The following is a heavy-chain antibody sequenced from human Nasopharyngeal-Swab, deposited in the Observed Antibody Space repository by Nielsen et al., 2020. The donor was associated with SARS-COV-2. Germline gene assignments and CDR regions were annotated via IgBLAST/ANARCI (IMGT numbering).Heavy chain of an antibody. CDR3: ARGSSSAWSGYFYGMDV. Sequence: GESLKISCAASGFIFSDHYIDWVRQAPGKGLEWVARTRNEARSYTTEYAASVKGRFTISRDDSKNSLYLQMSSLTTGDTAVYYCARGSSSAWSGYFYGMDVWGQGTTLTVSS. J-gene: IGHJ6*02. V-gene: IGHV3-72*01. CDR1: GFIFSDHY. CDR2: TRNEARSYTT. D-gene: IGHD6-13*01.